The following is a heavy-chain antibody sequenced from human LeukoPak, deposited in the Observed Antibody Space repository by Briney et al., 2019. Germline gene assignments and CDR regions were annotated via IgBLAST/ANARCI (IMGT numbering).Heavy chain of an antibody. CDR2: MNTNSGKT. Sequence: GASVKVSCKASGYTFTSYDINWVRQASGQGHEGRGWMNTNSGKTGYAQKFQGRVTMTRNTSISTAYIELISLRSDDTAVYYCARALVYCGGDCYLNYWGQGTLVTVSS. V-gene: IGHV1-8*01. CDR3: ARALVYCGGDCYLNY. CDR1: GYTFTSYD. J-gene: IGHJ4*02. D-gene: IGHD2-21*02.